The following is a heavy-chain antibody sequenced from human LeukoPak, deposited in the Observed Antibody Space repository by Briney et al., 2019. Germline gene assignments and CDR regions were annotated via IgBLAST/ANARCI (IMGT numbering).Heavy chain of an antibody. D-gene: IGHD2-21*02. CDR2: IYYSGST. Sequence: SGTLSLTCAVSGGSIDSNNWWSWVRQPPGKGLEWIGYIYYSGSTYYNPSLKSRVTISVDTSKNQFSLKLSSVTAADTAVYYCARGCGGDCYFGYDYWGQGTLVTVSS. CDR3: ARGCGGDCYFGYDY. J-gene: IGHJ4*02. V-gene: IGHV4-4*02. CDR1: GGSIDSNNW.